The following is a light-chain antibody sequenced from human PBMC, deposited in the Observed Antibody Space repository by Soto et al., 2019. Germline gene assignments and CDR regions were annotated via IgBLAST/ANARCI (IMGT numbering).Light chain of an antibody. Sequence: DIQMTQSPSTLSASVGDRVTITCRASQSISGWLAWFQQRSGKAPKLLISAASSLESGVPSRFSGSGSGTEFTLTISSLQPDDFATYYCQQYHRYPITFGQGTRLEIK. CDR1: QSISGW. CDR2: AAS. CDR3: QQYHRYPIT. V-gene: IGKV1-5*01. J-gene: IGKJ5*01.